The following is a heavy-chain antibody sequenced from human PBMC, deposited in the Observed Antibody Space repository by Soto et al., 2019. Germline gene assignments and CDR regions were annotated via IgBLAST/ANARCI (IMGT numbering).Heavy chain of an antibody. D-gene: IGHD6-6*01. J-gene: IGHJ4*02. CDR3: AGSIAARPGGGDY. V-gene: IGHV1-46*01. CDR2: INPSGGST. Sequence: ASVKVSCKASGYTFTSYYMHWVRQAPGQGLEWMGIINPSGGSTSYAQKFQGRVTMTRDTSTSTVYMELSSLRSEDTAVYYCAGSIAARPGGGDYWGQGTLVTVS. CDR1: GYTFTSYY.